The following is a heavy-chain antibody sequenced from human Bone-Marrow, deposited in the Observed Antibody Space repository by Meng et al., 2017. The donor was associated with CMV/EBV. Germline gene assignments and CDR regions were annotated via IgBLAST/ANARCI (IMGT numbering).Heavy chain of an antibody. V-gene: IGHV3-7*04. CDR3: ARVAAAGRGMDV. D-gene: IGHD6-13*01. J-gene: IGHJ6*02. Sequence: ETLSLTCTVSGGSISSYYWSWIRQPPGKGLEWVANINQDQSQKNYVDSVRGRITISRDNAKNSLFLQMNSLRGEDTAVYYCARVAAAGRGMDVWGQGTTVTVSS. CDR1: GGSISSYY. CDR2: INQDQSQK.